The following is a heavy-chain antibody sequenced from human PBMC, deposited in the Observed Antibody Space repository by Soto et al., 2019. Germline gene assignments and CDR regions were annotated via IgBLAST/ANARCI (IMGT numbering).Heavy chain of an antibody. J-gene: IGHJ4*02. Sequence: QVHLVQSGAEVKKPGAPVKVSCKGSGYGFTTYGITWVRQAPGQGLEWMAWISAHNGNTNYAQKVQGRVTVTRDTSTSTAYMELRSRRYDDTAVYYCARGRYGDYWGQGALVTVSS. CDR2: ISAHNGNT. CDR3: ARGRYGDY. CDR1: GYGFTTYG. D-gene: IGHD1-1*01. V-gene: IGHV1-18*01.